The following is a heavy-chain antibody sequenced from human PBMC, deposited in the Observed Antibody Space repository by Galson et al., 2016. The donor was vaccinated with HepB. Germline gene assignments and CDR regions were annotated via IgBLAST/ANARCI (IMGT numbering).Heavy chain of an antibody. CDR1: GFTFSDYA. CDR2: ISFNGNNQ. J-gene: IGHJ2*01. Sequence: SLRFSCAASGFTFSDYAMHWVRQAPGKGLEWVAFISFNGNNQFYADSVKGRLTISRDKSKNTLFLQMLSLRAEDTAVYYCAKDGSPLPATITWYFDLWGRGTLVTVSS. V-gene: IGHV3-30*04. D-gene: IGHD2-2*01. CDR3: AKDGSPLPATITWYFDL.